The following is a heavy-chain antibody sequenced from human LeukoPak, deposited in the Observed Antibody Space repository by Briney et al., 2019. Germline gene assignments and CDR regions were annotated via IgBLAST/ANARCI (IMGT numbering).Heavy chain of an antibody. CDR2: ISSSSYI. CDR3: ARGPTPHCTNGVCYISHFDY. J-gene: IGHJ4*02. D-gene: IGHD2-8*01. Sequence: GGSLRLSCAASGFTFSSYSMNWVRQARGKGLEWVSSISSSSYIYYADSVKGRFTISRDNSKNSLYLQMNSLRAEDTAVYYCARGPTPHCTNGVCYISHFDYWGQGTLVTVSS. V-gene: IGHV3-21*01. CDR1: GFTFSSYS.